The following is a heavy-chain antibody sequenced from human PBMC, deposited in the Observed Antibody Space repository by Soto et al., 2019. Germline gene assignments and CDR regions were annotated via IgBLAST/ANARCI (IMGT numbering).Heavy chain of an antibody. Sequence: QVQLVESGGGVVQPGGSLRLSCAASGFTFSRFAIHWVRQAPGKGLEWVAVISKDGSVIYYADSVKGRFTISRDNSKSSTFLQVKSLTTEDTAVYHCARSRSGAVPDSLGFWGQGTLVTVSS. CDR1: GFTFSRFA. J-gene: IGHJ4*02. CDR3: ARSRSGAVPDSLGF. V-gene: IGHV3-30*04. CDR2: ISKDGSVI. D-gene: IGHD3-10*01.